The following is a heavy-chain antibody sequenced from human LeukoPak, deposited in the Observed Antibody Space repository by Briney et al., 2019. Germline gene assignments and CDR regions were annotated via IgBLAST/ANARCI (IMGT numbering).Heavy chain of an antibody. Sequence: PGGSLRLSCTASGFTFNRDWTAWVRQAPGEGLEWVANIKEDGSEKNYVDSVKGRFTIFRDNAENSVYLQMNDLRAEDTGVYYCVTKEPSTSGWSYWGQGTLVTVSS. CDR1: GFTFNRDW. J-gene: IGHJ4*02. CDR3: VTKEPSTSGWSY. CDR2: IKEDGSEK. D-gene: IGHD6-19*01. V-gene: IGHV3-7*01.